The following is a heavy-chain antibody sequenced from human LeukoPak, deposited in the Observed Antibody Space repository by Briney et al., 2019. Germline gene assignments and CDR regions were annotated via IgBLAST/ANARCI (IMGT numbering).Heavy chain of an antibody. CDR2: TYYRSKWYN. V-gene: IGHV6-1*01. D-gene: IGHD1-26*01. Sequence: SQTLSLTCAISGDSVSSNSAAWNWIRQSPSRGLEWLGRTYYRSKWYNDYAVSVKSRITINPDTSKNQFSLQLNSVTPEDTAVYYCARDPRVRSRSYLFAGYYYYGMDVWGQGTTVTVS. CDR1: GDSVSSNSAA. CDR3: ARDPRVRSRSYLFAGYYYYGMDV. J-gene: IGHJ6*02.